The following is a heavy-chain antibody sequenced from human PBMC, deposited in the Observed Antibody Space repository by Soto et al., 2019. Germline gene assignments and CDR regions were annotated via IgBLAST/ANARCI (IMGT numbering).Heavy chain of an antibody. J-gene: IGHJ3*02. CDR2: ITASAAST. V-gene: IGHV3-23*01. CDR3: AKVRPLRDCTSTSCLGAFDI. CDR1: AFTFRSYA. D-gene: IGHD2-2*01. Sequence: EEQLLESGGGLVRPGGSLRLSCAASAFTFRSYAMSWVRQAPGKGLEWVSAITASAASTYHADSVKGRFTISRDNSMNTLYLRMNSVRAEDTAVYYCAKVRPLRDCTSTSCLGAFDIWGQGTMVTVS.